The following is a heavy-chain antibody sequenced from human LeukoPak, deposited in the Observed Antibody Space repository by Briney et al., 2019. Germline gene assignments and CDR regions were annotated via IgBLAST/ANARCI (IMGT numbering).Heavy chain of an antibody. J-gene: IGHJ4*02. D-gene: IGHD6-19*01. CDR2: VNLQGST. Sequence: SETLSLTCGVSGGSITSTNYWTWVRQPPGKGLEWIGEVNLQGSTNYNPSLMGRVAISVDMSENHISLQLTSVTPEDTAVYYCARDLLAVAATRSDYFDYWGQGTLVTVSS. CDR1: GGSITSTNY. V-gene: IGHV4-4*02. CDR3: ARDLLAVAATRSDYFDY.